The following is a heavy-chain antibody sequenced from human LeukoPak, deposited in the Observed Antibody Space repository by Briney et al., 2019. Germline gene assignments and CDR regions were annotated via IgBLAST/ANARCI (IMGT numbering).Heavy chain of an antibody. J-gene: IGHJ5*02. CDR1: GSTFSSYS. Sequence: GGCLRLSWAASGSTFSSYSMNWVRQAPGKGLEWVSTISGSGGSTYCADSVKGRFTISRDNSKTTLYLQMNSLRAEDTAVYYCAKSSKDGYNFPDPWGQGTLVTVSS. V-gene: IGHV3-23*01. CDR3: AKSSKDGYNFPDP. CDR2: ISGSGGST. D-gene: IGHD5-24*01.